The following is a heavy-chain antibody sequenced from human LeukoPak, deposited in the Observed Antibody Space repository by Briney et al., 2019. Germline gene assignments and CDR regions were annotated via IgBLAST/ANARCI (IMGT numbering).Heavy chain of an antibody. CDR2: IYYSGST. CDR1: GGSMSGYY. V-gene: IGHV4-59*01. D-gene: IGHD5-24*01. Sequence: SETLSLTCTVSGGSMSGYYWSWIREPPGKGLEWIGYIYYSGSTNYNPSLKSRVTIAVDTSKNQFSLRLSSVTAADTAVYYCARGNGYNAYWGQGTLVTVSS. CDR3: ARGNGYNAY. J-gene: IGHJ4*02.